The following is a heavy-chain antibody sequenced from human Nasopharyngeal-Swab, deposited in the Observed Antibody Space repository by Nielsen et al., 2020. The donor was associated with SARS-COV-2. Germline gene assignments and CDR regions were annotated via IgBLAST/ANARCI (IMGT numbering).Heavy chain of an antibody. D-gene: IGHD2-2*01. V-gene: IGHV3-21*01. CDR3: ARNQLLGSYYYGMDV. J-gene: IGHJ6*02. Sequence: GGSLRLSCAASGFTFSSYSMNWVRQAPGKGLEWVSSISSSSSYIYYADSVKGRFTISRDNAKNSLYLQMNSLRAEDTAVYYCARNQLLGSYYYGMDVWGQGTTVTVSS. CDR1: GFTFSSYS. CDR2: ISSSSSYI.